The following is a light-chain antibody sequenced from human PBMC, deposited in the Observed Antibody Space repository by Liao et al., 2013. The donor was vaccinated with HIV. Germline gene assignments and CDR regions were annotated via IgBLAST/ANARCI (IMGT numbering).Light chain of an antibody. V-gene: IGLV3-21*04. CDR2: QDS. CDR3: QVWDSSSDHCV. Sequence: SYELTQPPSVSVAPGKTARIPCGGNNIGSKTVHWYQQKPGQSPVLVIYQDSKRPSGIPERFSGSNSGNTATLTISRVEAGDEADYYCQVWDSSSDHCVFGTGTKVTVL. CDR1: NIGSKT. J-gene: IGLJ1*01.